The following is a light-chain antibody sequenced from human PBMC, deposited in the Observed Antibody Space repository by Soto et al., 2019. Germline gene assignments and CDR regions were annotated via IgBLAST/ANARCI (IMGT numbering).Light chain of an antibody. J-gene: IGLJ3*02. CDR3: ALYMGSGIWV. V-gene: IGLV8-61*01. CDR1: SGSVSTSYY. CDR2: STN. Sequence: QAVVTQEPSFSVSPGRTVTLTCGLSSGSVSTSYYPSWYQQTPGQAPRTLIYSTNTRSSGVPDRFSGSILGNKAALTITGAQADDEADYYCALYMGSGIWVFGGGTHLTVL.